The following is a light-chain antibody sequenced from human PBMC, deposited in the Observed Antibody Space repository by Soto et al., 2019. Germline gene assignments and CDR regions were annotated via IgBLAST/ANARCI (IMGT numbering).Light chain of an antibody. V-gene: IGKV1-5*01. CDR1: QSISSW. CDR2: DVS. J-gene: IGKJ1*01. CDR3: QQYHPHST. Sequence: DSQMPQSRSALSASRGDKVRIACRATQSISSWSAWYQHKPRKAPELLIYDVSTLHSGVPSRLSGIESGTEFILSISNMESDYSATYYCQQYHPHSTFGQGTKVDIK.